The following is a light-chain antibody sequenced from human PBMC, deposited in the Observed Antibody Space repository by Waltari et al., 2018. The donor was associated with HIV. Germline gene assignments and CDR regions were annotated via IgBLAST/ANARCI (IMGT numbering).Light chain of an antibody. V-gene: IGLV2-11*01. CDR2: DVN. CDR1: SSHVGGYHY. Sequence: QSALPRSRPVPGSPGQSVTISCTGTSSHVGGYHYVSWYQQPPGKVPKLMIYDVNKRPSGVPDRFSGAKSANTASLTISGLQAEDEADYYCCSYAGSYTWVFGGGTKLTVL. CDR3: CSYAGSYTWV. J-gene: IGLJ3*02.